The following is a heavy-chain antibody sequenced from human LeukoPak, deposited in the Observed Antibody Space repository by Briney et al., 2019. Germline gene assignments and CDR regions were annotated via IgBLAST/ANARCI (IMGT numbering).Heavy chain of an antibody. J-gene: IGHJ6*03. V-gene: IGHV3-53*01. Sequence: GGSLRLSCAASGFTVSSNYMSWVRQAPGRGLEWVSVIYTGGSTYYADSVKGRFTISRDNSKNTLYLQMNSLRAEDTAVYYCARAFSRSDATPDYYYYMDVWGKGTTVTVSS. CDR3: ARAFSRSDATPDYYYYMDV. D-gene: IGHD2-15*01. CDR1: GFTVSSNY. CDR2: IYTGGST.